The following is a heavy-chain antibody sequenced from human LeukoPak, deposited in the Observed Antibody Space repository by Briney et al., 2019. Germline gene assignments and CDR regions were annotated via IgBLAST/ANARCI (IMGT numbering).Heavy chain of an antibody. Sequence: ASVKVSCKASGYTFTGYYMHWVRQAPGQGLEWMGWINLNSGGTNYAQKFQGRVTMNRDTSISTAYMELSRLRSDDTAVYYCARARNYYDSSGSFDYWGQGTLVTVSS. CDR3: ARARNYYDSSGSFDY. J-gene: IGHJ4*02. CDR1: GYTFTGYY. D-gene: IGHD3-22*01. CDR2: INLNSGGT. V-gene: IGHV1-2*02.